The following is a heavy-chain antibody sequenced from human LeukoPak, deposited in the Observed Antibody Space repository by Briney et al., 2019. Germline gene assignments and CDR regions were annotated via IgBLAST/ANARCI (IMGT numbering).Heavy chain of an antibody. Sequence: ASVKVSCKASGYTFTSYGISWVRQAPGQGLEWMGWISAYNGNTNYPQKLQGRVTMTTDTSTSTAYMELRSLRSDDTAVYYCASDRYRYCSGGSCLSYLYYFDYWGQGTLVIVSS. D-gene: IGHD2-15*01. J-gene: IGHJ4*02. V-gene: IGHV1-18*01. CDR2: ISAYNGNT. CDR3: ASDRYRYCSGGSCLSYLYYFDY. CDR1: GYTFTSYG.